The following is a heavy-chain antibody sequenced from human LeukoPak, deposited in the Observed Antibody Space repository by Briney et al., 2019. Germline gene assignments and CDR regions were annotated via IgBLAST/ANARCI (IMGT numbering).Heavy chain of an antibody. J-gene: IGHJ4*02. D-gene: IGHD6-13*01. Sequence: PSETLSLTCTVSGYSITSGYYWGWIRQPPGKGLEWIGSIYHSGSTYYNPSLKSRVTISVDTSKNQFSLKLSSVTAADTAVYYCARDYSRVPVDYWGQGTLVTVSS. V-gene: IGHV4-38-2*02. CDR2: IYHSGST. CDR3: ARDYSRVPVDY. CDR1: GYSITSGYY.